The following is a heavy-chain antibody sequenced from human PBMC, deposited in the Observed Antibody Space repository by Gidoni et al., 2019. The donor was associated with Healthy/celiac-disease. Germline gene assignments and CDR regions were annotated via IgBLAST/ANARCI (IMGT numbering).Heavy chain of an antibody. CDR1: GFTFRNAW. Sequence: EVQLVESGGGLVKPGGSLRLSCAASGFTFRNAWMNWVRQAPGKGLECVGRIKSKTDGGTTDYAAPVKGRFTISRDDSKNTLYLQMNSLKTEDTAVYYCTTLLTYYDFWSGYYSADFDYWGQGTLVTVSS. D-gene: IGHD3-3*01. CDR3: TTLLTYYDFWSGYYSADFDY. J-gene: IGHJ4*02. V-gene: IGHV3-15*07. CDR2: IKSKTDGGTT.